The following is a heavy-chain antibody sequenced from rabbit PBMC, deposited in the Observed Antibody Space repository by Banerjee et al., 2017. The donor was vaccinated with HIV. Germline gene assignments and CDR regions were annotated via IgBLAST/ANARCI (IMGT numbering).Heavy chain of an antibody. Sequence: QSLEESGGGLVQPEGSLTLTCKASGFTLSSYWMWWVRQAPGKGLEWIACINTISGDTVYATWAKGRFTISKASWTTVTLQMTSLTAADTASYFCVRDLAGVIGWNFNLWGPGTLVTVS. CDR3: VRDLAGVIGWNFNL. CDR2: INTISGDT. V-gene: IGHV1S40*01. D-gene: IGHD4-1*01. J-gene: IGHJ4*01. CDR1: GFTLSSYW.